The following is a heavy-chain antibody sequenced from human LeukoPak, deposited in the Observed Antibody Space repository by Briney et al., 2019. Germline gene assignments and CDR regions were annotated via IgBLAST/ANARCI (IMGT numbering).Heavy chain of an antibody. CDR3: AKETGGAAAGTSYYYYYMDV. Sequence: PGGSLRLSCAASGFTFSSYGMHWVRQAPGKGLEWVAFIRYDGSNKYYADSVKGRFTISRDNSKNTLYLQMNSLRAEDTAVYYCAKETGGAAAGTSYYYYYMDVWGKGTTVTVSS. CDR2: IRYDGSNK. D-gene: IGHD6-13*01. J-gene: IGHJ6*03. V-gene: IGHV3-30*02. CDR1: GFTFSSYG.